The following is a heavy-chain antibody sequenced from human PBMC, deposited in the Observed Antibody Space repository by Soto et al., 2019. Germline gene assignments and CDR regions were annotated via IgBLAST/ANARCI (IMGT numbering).Heavy chain of an antibody. CDR3: ARHPINEVNDY. V-gene: IGHV4-39*01. J-gene: IGHJ4*02. Sequence: QLQLQESGPGLVKPSETLSLTCTVSGGSISSSSYYWGWIRQPPGKGLEWIGSIYYSGSTYYNPSLKSRVTISVDTSKNQFSLKLSSVTAADTAVYYCARHPINEVNDYWGQGTLVTVSS. CDR1: GGSISSSSYY. CDR2: IYYSGST. D-gene: IGHD1-1*01.